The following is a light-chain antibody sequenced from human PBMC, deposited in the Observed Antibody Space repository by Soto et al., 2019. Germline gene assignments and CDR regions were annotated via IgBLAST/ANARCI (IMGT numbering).Light chain of an antibody. J-gene: IGKJ5*01. CDR1: RDVSSGF. CDR3: QQYGNSPIT. Sequence: EIVLTQSPGTLSLSPGERATLSCRASRDVSSGFLAWYQQKPGQAPRLLIYGTSSRATGIPDRFSGSGSGTDFTLTISRLEPEDFAVYYCQQYGNSPITFGQGTRLEIK. V-gene: IGKV3-20*01. CDR2: GTS.